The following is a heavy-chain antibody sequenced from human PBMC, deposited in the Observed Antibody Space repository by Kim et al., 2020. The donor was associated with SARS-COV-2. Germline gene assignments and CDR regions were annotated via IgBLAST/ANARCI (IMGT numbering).Heavy chain of an antibody. CDR2: IYSGGST. CDR1: GFTVSSNY. V-gene: IGHV3-53*01. J-gene: IGHJ4*02. CDR3: SRVAPDLYYFDY. Sequence: GGSLRLSCAASGFTVSSNYMSWVRQAPGKGLEWVSVIYSGGSTYYADSVKGRFTISRDNSKNTLYLQMNSLRAEDTAVYYCSRVAPDLYYFDYWGQGTLVTVSS.